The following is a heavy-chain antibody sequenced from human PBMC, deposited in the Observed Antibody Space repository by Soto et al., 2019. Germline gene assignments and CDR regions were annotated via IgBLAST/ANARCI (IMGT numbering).Heavy chain of an antibody. V-gene: IGHV5-10-1*01. CDR3: ASQPRYSYGFRDAFDI. CDR2: IDPSDSYT. CDR1: GYSFTSYW. J-gene: IGHJ3*02. Sequence: GESLKISCKGSGYSFTSYWISWVRQMPGKGLEWMGRIDPSDSYTNYSPSFQGHVTISADKSITTAYLQWSSLKASDTAMYYCASQPRYSYGFRDAFDIWGQGTMVTVSS. D-gene: IGHD5-18*01.